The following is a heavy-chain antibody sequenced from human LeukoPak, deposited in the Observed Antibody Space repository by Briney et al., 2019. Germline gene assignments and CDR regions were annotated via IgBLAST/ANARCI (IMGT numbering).Heavy chain of an antibody. J-gene: IGHJ4*02. Sequence: GSLRLSCAASGFTFSSYAMSWVRQAPGKGLEWVSAISGSGGSTYYADSVKGRFTISRDNSKNTLYLQMNSLRAEDTAVYYCAKGVVVVPAANEHSGYFDYWGQGTLVTVSS. V-gene: IGHV3-23*01. D-gene: IGHD2-2*01. CDR3: AKGVVVVPAANEHSGYFDY. CDR1: GFTFSSYA. CDR2: ISGSGGST.